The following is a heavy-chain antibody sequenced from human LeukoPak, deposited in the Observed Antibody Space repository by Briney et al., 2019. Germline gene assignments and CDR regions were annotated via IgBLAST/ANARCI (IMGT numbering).Heavy chain of an antibody. J-gene: IGHJ4*02. V-gene: IGHV3-33*01. CDR1: GFTFSSFG. CDR3: ARDFGGELQLPTV. CDR2: IWFDGTDK. D-gene: IGHD3-10*01. Sequence: GGSLRLSCAASGFTFSSFGMPGVRQAPGKGLGWVAVIWFDGTDKYYADSVEGRFTISRDNSENTLYLHMNSLTAEDTAVYYCARDFGGELQLPTVWGQGTLVTVSS.